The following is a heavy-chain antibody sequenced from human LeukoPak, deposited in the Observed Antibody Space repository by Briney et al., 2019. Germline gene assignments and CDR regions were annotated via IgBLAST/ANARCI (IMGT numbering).Heavy chain of an antibody. Sequence: SETLSLTCTVSGGSIRSSYYWGWIRQPPGKGLEWIGSIYYSGSTYYNPSLKSRVTISVDTSKNQFSLKLSSVTAADTAVYYCARGGKNNWNDPEGFDYWGQGTLVTVSS. D-gene: IGHD1-20*01. CDR1: GGSIRSSYY. J-gene: IGHJ4*02. V-gene: IGHV4-39*07. CDR2: IYYSGST. CDR3: ARGGKNNWNDPEGFDY.